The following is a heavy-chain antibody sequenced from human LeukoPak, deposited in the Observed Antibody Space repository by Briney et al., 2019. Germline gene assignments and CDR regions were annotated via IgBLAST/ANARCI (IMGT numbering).Heavy chain of an antibody. CDR3: TTGTWIQLWLADY. Sequence: GGSLRLSCKGSGFTFTNACMSWVRLAPGKGLEWVGHIKSQTDGGKTDYAAPVKGRFTISRDDSKNTLYLQLNSLKTEDTAVYYCTTGTWIQLWLADYWGQGTLVTVSS. CDR2: IKSQTDGGKT. D-gene: IGHD5-18*01. CDR1: GFTFTNAC. J-gene: IGHJ4*02. V-gene: IGHV3-15*01.